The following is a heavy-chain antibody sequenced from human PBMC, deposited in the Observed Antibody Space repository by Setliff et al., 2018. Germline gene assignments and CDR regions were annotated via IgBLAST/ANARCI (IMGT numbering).Heavy chain of an antibody. D-gene: IGHD7-27*01. Sequence: SETLSLTCTVSVDSISSSTYYWGWIRQPPGKGLEWIGSVYYSGTTKYNPSLGSRVTISVDASKNQFSLKLSSVTAADTAVYYCARHKTGAVGTGEHFQHWGKGTTVTVSS. CDR3: ARHKTGAVGTGEHFQH. J-gene: IGHJ6*04. CDR1: VDSISSSTYY. V-gene: IGHV4-39*01. CDR2: VYYSGTT.